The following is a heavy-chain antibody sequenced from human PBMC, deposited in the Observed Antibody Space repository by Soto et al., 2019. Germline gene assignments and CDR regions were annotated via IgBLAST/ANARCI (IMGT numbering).Heavy chain of an antibody. V-gene: IGHV4-31*03. Sequence: SETLSLTCSVSGGSISSVGHYWTWIRQQPWKGLEWIGYIYYSGSTDYNPSLKRRVTTSVDRSKNQFSLNLSSVTATHTAIYDCPRERGGYHSSTRSGLDVLRKLTTVTVSS. J-gene: IGHJ6*04. CDR1: GGSISSVGHY. D-gene: IGHD6-25*01. CDR3: PRERGGYHSSTRSGLDV. CDR2: IYYSGST.